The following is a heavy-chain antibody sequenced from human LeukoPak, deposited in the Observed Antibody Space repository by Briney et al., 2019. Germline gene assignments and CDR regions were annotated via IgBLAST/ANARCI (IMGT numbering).Heavy chain of an antibody. Sequence: GGSLRLSCAASGFTFTDHCMDWVRQAPGKGLEWVGRTGKKDKSYTTEYAASVKGRFTISRDDSKNSVYLQMNSLKTEDTAVYYCASYGSASYYNDFHYWGQGTLVTVSS. V-gene: IGHV3-72*01. CDR2: TGKKDKSYTT. CDR3: ASYGSASYYNDFHY. CDR1: GFTFTDHC. D-gene: IGHD3-10*01. J-gene: IGHJ4*02.